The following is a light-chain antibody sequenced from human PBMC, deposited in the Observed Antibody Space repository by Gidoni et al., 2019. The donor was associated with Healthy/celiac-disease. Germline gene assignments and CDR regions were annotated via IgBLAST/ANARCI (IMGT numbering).Light chain of an antibody. CDR1: QSVSSN. V-gene: IGKV3-15*01. J-gene: IGKJ1*01. Sequence: IVMTQSPATLTVSPGERATLSCRASQSVSSNLAWYQQKPDQAPRLLIYGASNRATGIPARFSGSGSGTEFTLTISSLQSEDFAVYYCQQYNNWPPWTFGQGTKVEIK. CDR3: QQYNNWPPWT. CDR2: GAS.